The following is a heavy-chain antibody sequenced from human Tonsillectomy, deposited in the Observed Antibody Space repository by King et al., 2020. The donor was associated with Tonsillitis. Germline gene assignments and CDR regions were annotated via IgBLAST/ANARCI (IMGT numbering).Heavy chain of an antibody. V-gene: IGHV3-9*01. CDR1: GFTFDDYA. J-gene: IGHJ6*02. Sequence: VQLVESGGGLVQPGRSLRLSCAASGFTFDDYAMHWVRQAPGKGLEWVSGISWNSGSIGYADSVKGRFTISRDNAKNSLYLQMNSLRAEDTALYYCAKDKAPCSSASCYAGYYYYGMDVWRQGTTVTVSS. CDR2: ISWNSGSI. CDR3: AKDKAPCSSASCYAGYYYYGMDV. D-gene: IGHD2-2*01.